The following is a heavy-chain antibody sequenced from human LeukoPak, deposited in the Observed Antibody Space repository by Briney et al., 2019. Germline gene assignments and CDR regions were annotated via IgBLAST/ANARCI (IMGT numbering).Heavy chain of an antibody. V-gene: IGHV4-34*01. CDR1: GGSLSGYY. CDR2: INHSGST. Sequence: SETLSLTCGVYGGSLSGYYWSWIRQSPGKGLEWIGEINHSGSTNYNPSLESRVTISVDTSKNQFSLKLSSVTAADTAVYYCARHVGGITMIVVVTRRGAFDIWGQGTMVTVSS. J-gene: IGHJ3*02. CDR3: ARHVGGITMIVVVTRRGAFDI. D-gene: IGHD3-22*01.